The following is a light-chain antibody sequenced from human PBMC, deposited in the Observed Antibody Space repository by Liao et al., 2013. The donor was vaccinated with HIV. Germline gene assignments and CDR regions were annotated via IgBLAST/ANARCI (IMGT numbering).Light chain of an antibody. CDR3: QAWDDTVV. Sequence: SYELTQPPSVSVSPGQTASITCSGDKLGDKYACWYQQKPGQSPVVVIYQDRKRPSGIPERFSGSNSGDTATLTISETQADDEADYYCQAWDDTVVFGGGTKLTV. CDR1: KLGDKY. V-gene: IGLV3-1*01. J-gene: IGLJ2*01. CDR2: QDR.